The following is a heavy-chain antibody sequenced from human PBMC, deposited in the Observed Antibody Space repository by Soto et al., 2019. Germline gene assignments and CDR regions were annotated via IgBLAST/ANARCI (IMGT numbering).Heavy chain of an antibody. D-gene: IGHD3-3*01. CDR3: ARWGGYDFWSGYGMDV. CDR1: GGTFSSYA. Sequence: QVQLVQSGAEVKKPGSSVKVSCKASGGTFSSYAISWVRQAPGQGLEWMGGIIPIFGTANYAQKFQGRVKITADKSKSTAYMELSSLRSEDTAVYYCARWGGYDFWSGYGMDVWGQGTTVTVSS. J-gene: IGHJ6*02. CDR2: IIPIFGTA. V-gene: IGHV1-69*06.